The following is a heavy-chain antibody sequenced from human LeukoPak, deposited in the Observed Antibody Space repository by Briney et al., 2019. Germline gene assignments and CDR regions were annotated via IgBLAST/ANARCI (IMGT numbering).Heavy chain of an antibody. V-gene: IGHV1-8*01. CDR2: MNPNSGNT. D-gene: IGHD1-20*01. Sequence: GASVKVACKASGYTFTSYDLNWVRQATGQGLEWMGWMNPNSGNTGYAQKFQGRVTMTRNTSISTAYMELSSLRSEDTAVYYCARAADEYNYWFDPWGQGTLVTVSS. CDR1: GYTFTSYD. J-gene: IGHJ5*02. CDR3: ARAADEYNYWFDP.